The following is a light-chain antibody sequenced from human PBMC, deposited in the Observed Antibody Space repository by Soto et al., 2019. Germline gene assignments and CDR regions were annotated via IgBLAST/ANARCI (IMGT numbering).Light chain of an antibody. Sequence: ENVLTQSPGTLSLSPGERATLSCRASQSVGRNYIAWFQQKPGQAPRLLMHTASVRATGIPDRFSGSGSGTDFTLTISRLEPEDFAVFYCQQYAASPLTFGGGIKVEI. CDR3: QQYAASPLT. V-gene: IGKV3-20*01. J-gene: IGKJ4*01. CDR2: TAS. CDR1: QSVGRNY.